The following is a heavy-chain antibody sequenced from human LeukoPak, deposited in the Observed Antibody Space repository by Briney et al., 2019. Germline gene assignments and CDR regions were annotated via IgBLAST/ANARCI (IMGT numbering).Heavy chain of an antibody. D-gene: IGHD6-13*01. CDR3: VLAAETYYYMDV. J-gene: IGHJ6*03. V-gene: IGHV1-69*13. CDR2: IIPIFGTA. CDR1: GGTFSSYA. Sequence: SVKVSCKASGGTFSSYAISWVRQAPGQGLEWMGGIIPIFGTANYAQKFQGRVTITADGSTSTAYMELSSLRSEDTAVYYCVLAAETYYYMDVWGKGTTVTISS.